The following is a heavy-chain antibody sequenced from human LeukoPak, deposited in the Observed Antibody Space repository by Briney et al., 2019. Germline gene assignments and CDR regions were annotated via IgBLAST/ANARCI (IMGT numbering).Heavy chain of an antibody. D-gene: IGHD3-22*01. V-gene: IGHV3-53*01. CDR1: GLTVSSNY. Sequence: QPGGSLRLSCAASGLTVSSNYMTWVRQAQGKGLEWVSIIYSGGTTHYADSVKGRFTISRDNSKNTLYLQMNSLRAEDTAVYYCARLLYYYDSSIYQRYFDYWGQGTLVTVSS. CDR3: ARLLYYYDSSIYQRYFDY. CDR2: IYSGGTT. J-gene: IGHJ4*02.